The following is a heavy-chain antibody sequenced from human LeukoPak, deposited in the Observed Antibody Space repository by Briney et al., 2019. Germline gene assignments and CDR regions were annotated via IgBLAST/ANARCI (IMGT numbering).Heavy chain of an antibody. Sequence: GGSLRLSCAASGFTFSSYAVSWVRQAPGKGLEWVSDISGSGGSTYYADSVKGRFTISRDNSKNTLYLQMNSLRAEDTAVYYCAKDLSGSPGYYYGMDVWGQGTTVTVSS. D-gene: IGHD3-10*01. CDR3: AKDLSGSPGYYYGMDV. CDR1: GFTFSSYA. J-gene: IGHJ6*02. CDR2: ISGSGGST. V-gene: IGHV3-23*01.